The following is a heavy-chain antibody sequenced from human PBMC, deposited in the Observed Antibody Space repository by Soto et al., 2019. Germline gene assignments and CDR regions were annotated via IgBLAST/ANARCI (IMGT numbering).Heavy chain of an antibody. CDR2: IYYIGST. D-gene: IGHD1-26*01. V-gene: IGHV4-59*13. CDR1: GGSISNDY. CDR3: ARDGLREPMDV. J-gene: IGHJ6*02. Sequence: SETLSLTCTVSGGSISNDYWSWVRQPPGKGLEWIGYIYYIGSTNYNPSLKSRVTISVDTSKNQFSLKLSSVTAADTAVYYCARDGLREPMDVWGQGTTVTVSS.